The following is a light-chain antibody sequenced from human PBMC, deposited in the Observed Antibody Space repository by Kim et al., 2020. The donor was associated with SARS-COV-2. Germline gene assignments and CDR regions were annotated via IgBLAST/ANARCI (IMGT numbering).Light chain of an antibody. CDR1: NIGSKN. CDR3: QIWDSRTVV. J-gene: IGLJ2*01. CDR2: RDI. Sequence: SWALGQTARITCGGNNIGSKNVHWYQQKPGQAPVLVIYRDINRPSGIPERFSGSYSGNTATLTISRAQAGDEADFYCQIWDSRTVVFGGGTQLTVL. V-gene: IGLV3-9*01.